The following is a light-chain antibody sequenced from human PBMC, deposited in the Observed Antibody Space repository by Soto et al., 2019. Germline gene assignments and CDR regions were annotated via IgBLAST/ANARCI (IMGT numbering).Light chain of an antibody. CDR2: GAS. CDR1: QGISTS. V-gene: IGKV1-17*03. CDR3: LQYNSYPFT. J-gene: IGKJ4*01. Sequence: DIQMTQSPSAMSASLGDRVTITCRASQGISTSLAWFQQKPGRVPKRLIYGASTLQSWAPSRFSGSASGAACPLTISSLQPEDFATYYCLQYNSYPFTFGGGTKVEIK.